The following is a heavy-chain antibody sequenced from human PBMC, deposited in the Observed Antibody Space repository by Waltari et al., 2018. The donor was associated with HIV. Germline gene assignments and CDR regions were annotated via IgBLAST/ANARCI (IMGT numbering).Heavy chain of an antibody. CDR2: ISSNSNFR. Sequence: EVQLVESGGGLVKPGGSLRLSCVVSGFTFSNYSMNWVRQATGGGLEWGSSISSNSNFRYYADSVKGRFTISRDNAKNSLYLQMNSLRAEDTAVYYCASGFWGQGTTVTVSS. D-gene: IGHD3-10*01. V-gene: IGHV3-21*01. CDR1: GFTFSNYS. CDR3: ASGF. J-gene: IGHJ6*02.